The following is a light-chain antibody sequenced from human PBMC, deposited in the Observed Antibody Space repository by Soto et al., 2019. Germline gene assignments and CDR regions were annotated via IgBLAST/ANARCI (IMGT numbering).Light chain of an antibody. J-gene: IGLJ1*01. Sequence: QSVLTQPASVSGSPGQSITISCTGTHSDIGGYNFVSWYQQHPGKAPKLMIYEVSDRPSGVSNRFSGSKSGNTASLTISGLQAEDEADYYCSSYTSRSTLVFGTGTKVTVL. V-gene: IGLV2-14*01. CDR2: EVS. CDR1: HSDIGGYNF. CDR3: SSYTSRSTLV.